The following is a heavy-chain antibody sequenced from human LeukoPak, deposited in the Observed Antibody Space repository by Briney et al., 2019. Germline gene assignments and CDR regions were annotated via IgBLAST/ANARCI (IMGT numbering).Heavy chain of an antibody. J-gene: IGHJ4*02. CDR2: ISSSSYI. Sequence: GGSLRLSCAASGFTFSSYSMNWVRQAPGKGLEWVSSISSSSYIYYADSVKGRFTISRDNAKNSLYLQMNSLRAEDTAVYYCARSGIAAAANEDYWGQGTLVTVSS. D-gene: IGHD6-13*01. CDR3: ARSGIAAAANEDY. V-gene: IGHV3-21*01. CDR1: GFTFSSYS.